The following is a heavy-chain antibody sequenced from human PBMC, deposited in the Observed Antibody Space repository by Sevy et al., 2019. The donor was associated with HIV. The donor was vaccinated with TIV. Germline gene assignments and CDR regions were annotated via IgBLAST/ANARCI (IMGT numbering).Heavy chain of an antibody. CDR3: ARDSGYDTPGDYYYYYGMDV. J-gene: IGHJ6*02. V-gene: IGHV3-7*01. CDR1: GFSFSSYW. D-gene: IGHD5-12*01. CDR2: IKQDGSEK. Sequence: GGSLRLSCAASGFSFSSYWMSWVRQAPGKGLEWVANIKQDGSEKYYVDSVKGRFTISRDNAKNSLYLQMNSLRAEDTAVYYCARDSGYDTPGDYYYYYGMDVWGQWTTVTVSS.